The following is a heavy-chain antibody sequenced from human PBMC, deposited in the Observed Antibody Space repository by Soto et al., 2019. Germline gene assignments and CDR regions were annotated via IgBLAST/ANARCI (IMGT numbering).Heavy chain of an antibody. CDR3: ARLGLVYYYYGMDV. CDR2: IIPIFGTA. D-gene: IGHD5-12*01. V-gene: IGHV1-69*13. Sequence: SVKVSCKASGGTFRSYSISWVLQAPGQGLEWMGGIIPIFGTANYAQKFQGRVTITADESTSTAYMELSSLRSEDTAVYYCARLGLVYYYYGMDVWGQGTTVTVPS. CDR1: GGTFRSYS. J-gene: IGHJ6*02.